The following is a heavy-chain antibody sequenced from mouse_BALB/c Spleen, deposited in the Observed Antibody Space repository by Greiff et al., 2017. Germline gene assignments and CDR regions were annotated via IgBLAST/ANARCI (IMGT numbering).Heavy chain of an antibody. J-gene: IGHJ4*01. CDR2: ISSGSSTI. CDR1: GFTFSSFG. CDR3: ARRGPRDYAMDY. V-gene: IGHV5-17*02. Sequence: EVKLMESGGGLVQPGGSRKLSCAASGFTFSSFGMHWVRQAPEKGLEWVAYISSGSSTIYYADTVKGRFTISRDNPKNTLFLRMTSLRSEDTAMYYCARRGPRDYAMDYWGQGTSVTVSS.